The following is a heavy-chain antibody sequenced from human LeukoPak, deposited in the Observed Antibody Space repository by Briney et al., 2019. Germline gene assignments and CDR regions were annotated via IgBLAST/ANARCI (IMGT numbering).Heavy chain of an antibody. CDR1: GGSISGYY. CDR2: ISYSGST. Sequence: PSETLSLTCTVSGGSISGYYWSWIWQPPGKGLEWIGYISYSGSTNHNPSLKSRVSISVDTSKNQFPLNLNSVTAADTAVFYCARHGSGWSFDYWGQGTLVTVSS. V-gene: IGHV4-59*08. D-gene: IGHD6-19*01. J-gene: IGHJ4*02. CDR3: ARHGSGWSFDY.